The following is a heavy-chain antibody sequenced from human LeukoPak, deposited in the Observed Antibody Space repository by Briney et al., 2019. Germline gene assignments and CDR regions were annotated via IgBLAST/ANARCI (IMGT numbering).Heavy chain of an antibody. CDR3: ARLTNDHGLIYGMDV. V-gene: IGHV5-51*01. Sequence: GESLKISCKGSGYSFTSYWIGWVRQMPGKGLEWMGIIYPGDSDTRYSPSFQGQVTISADKSISTAYLQWSSLKASDTAMYYCARLTNDHGLIYGMDVWGQGTTVTVSS. J-gene: IGHJ6*02. D-gene: IGHD4-17*01. CDR1: GYSFTSYW. CDR2: IYPGDSDT.